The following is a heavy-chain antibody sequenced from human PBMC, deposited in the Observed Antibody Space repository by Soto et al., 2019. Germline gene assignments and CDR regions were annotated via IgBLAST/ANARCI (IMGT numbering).Heavy chain of an antibody. Sequence: SGPTLVNPTQTLTLTCTFSGFSLTSSGMSVTWIRQPPGKALEWLALTDDNDHKYYNSTLRTRLTLSKDTSKNHVVLTMTNMEPVDTGMYFCARLLKGGTSDLNQIDIWGQGTLVTVSS. V-gene: IGHV2-70*01. CDR2: TDDNDHK. J-gene: IGHJ4*02. D-gene: IGHD3-16*01. CDR3: ARLLKGGTSDLNQIDI. CDR1: GFSLTSSGMS.